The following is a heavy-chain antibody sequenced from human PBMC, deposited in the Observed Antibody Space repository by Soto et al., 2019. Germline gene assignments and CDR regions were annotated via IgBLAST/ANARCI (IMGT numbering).Heavy chain of an antibody. D-gene: IGHD4-17*01. CDR3: AKYYGDYGRYYYYYGMDV. Sequence: PGGSLRLSCAASGFTFGSYAMSWVRQAPGKGLEWVSAISGSGGGTYYADSVKGRFTISRDNSKNTLYLQMNSLRAEDTAVYYCAKYYGDYGRYYYYYGMDVWGQGTTVTVSS. V-gene: IGHV3-23*01. J-gene: IGHJ6*02. CDR2: ISGSGGGT. CDR1: GFTFGSYA.